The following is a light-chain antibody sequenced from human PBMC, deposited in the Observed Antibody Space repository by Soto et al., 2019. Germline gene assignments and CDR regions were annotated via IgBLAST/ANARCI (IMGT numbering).Light chain of an antibody. CDR2: GNS. CDR3: QSYDSSLKV. CDR1: SSNIGAGYD. J-gene: IGLJ1*01. Sequence: QSVLTQPPSVSGAPGQRVTISCTGSSSNIGAGYDVHWYQQLPGTAPKLLIYGNSNRPSRVPDRFSGSKSGTSASLAITGLQAEDEADYYCQSYDSSLKVFGTGTKVTVL. V-gene: IGLV1-40*01.